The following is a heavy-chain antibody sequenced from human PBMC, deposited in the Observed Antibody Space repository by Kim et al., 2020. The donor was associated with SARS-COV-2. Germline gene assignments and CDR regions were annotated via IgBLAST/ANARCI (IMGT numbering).Heavy chain of an antibody. CDR1: GFTLSSYW. J-gene: IGHJ6*02. V-gene: IGHV3-74*01. Sequence: GGSLRLSCAASGFTLSSYWMYWVRQGPGKGLEWVSRINSDGSNKLYVDSVKGRFTISRDNAENTVYLQMSRLRAEDTAIYYCTRNYEMDVWGQGTTVTVSS. CDR3: TRNYEMDV. CDR2: INSDGSNK.